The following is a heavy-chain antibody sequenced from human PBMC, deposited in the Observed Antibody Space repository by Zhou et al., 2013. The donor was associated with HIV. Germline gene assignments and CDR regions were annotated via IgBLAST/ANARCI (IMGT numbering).Heavy chain of an antibody. CDR2: IIPILGIA. CDR3: ASSGVGTGDIVATTFFDY. Sequence: QVQLVQSGAEVKKPGSSVKVSCKASGGTFSSYAISWVRQAPGQGLEWMGRIIPILGIANYAQKFQGRVTITADKSTSTAYMELSSLRSEDTAVYYCASSGVGTGDIVATTFFDYWGQGTLVTVSS. D-gene: IGHD5-12*01. V-gene: IGHV1-69*04. CDR1: GGTFSSYA. J-gene: IGHJ4*02.